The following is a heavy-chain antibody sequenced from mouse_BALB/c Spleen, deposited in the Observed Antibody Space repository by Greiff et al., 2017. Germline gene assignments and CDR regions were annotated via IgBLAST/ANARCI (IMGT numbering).Heavy chain of an antibody. D-gene: IGHD1-1*01. CDR3: ARGYGSSLYYFDY. CDR2: IYPGDGST. CDR1: GYTFTSYD. J-gene: IGHJ2*01. V-gene: IGHV1S56*01. Sequence: QVQLQQSGPELVKPGASVKISCKASGYTFTSYDINWVKQRPGQGLEWIGWIYPGDGSTKYNEKFKGKATLTADKSSSTAYMQLSSLTSENSAVYFCARGYGSSLYYFDYWGQGTTLKVSS.